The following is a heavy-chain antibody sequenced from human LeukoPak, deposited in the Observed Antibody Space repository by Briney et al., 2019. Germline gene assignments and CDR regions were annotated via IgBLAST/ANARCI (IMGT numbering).Heavy chain of an antibody. V-gene: IGHV3-7*01. D-gene: IGHD3-3*01. CDR1: GFTFSSYW. CDR2: IKQDGSDK. Sequence: GGSLRLSCAASGFTFSSYWMSWVRQAPGKGLEWVANIKQDGSDKYYVDSVKGRFTISRDNSKNTLYLQMNSLRAEDTAVYYCARGRWVYDFWSGYGDFDYWGQGTLVTVSS. CDR3: ARGRWVYDFWSGYGDFDY. J-gene: IGHJ4*02.